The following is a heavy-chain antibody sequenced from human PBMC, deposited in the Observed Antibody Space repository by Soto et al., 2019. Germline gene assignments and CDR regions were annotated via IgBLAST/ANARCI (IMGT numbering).Heavy chain of an antibody. CDR3: AASDGSTWSPFEY. D-gene: IGHD6-13*01. J-gene: IGHJ4*02. CDR2: ISPTGDYI. V-gene: IGHV3-21*06. Sequence: PGGSLRLSCAASGFTFSSYSINWVRQAPGKGLEWVSSISPTGDYIYFADSVQGRFTASRDNAKNSLYLYMGSLRAEDTAVYYCAASDGSTWSPFEYWGKGALVTVSS. CDR1: GFTFSSYS.